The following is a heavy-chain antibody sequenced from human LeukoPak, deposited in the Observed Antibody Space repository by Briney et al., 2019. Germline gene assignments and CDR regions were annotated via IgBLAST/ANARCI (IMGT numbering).Heavy chain of an antibody. CDR2: IYYSGST. CDR3: ARVNYDFWSGSGYGMDV. Sequence: SETLSLTCTVSGGSISSYYWSWIRQPPGKGLEWIGYIYYSGSTNYNPSLKGRVTISVDTSKNQFSLKLSSVTAADTAVYYCARVNYDFWSGSGYGMDVWGQGTTVTVSS. J-gene: IGHJ6*02. V-gene: IGHV4-59*08. CDR1: GGSISSYY. D-gene: IGHD3-3*01.